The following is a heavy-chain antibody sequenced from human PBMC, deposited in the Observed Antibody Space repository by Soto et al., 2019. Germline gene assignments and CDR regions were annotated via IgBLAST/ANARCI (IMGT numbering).Heavy chain of an antibody. V-gene: IGHV1-18*01. CDR1: GYTFTSYG. J-gene: IGHJ5*02. CDR3: ARDHDFGSSGYYGWFEP. Sequence: ASVKVSCKASGYTFTSYGISWVRQAPGQGLEWMGWISAYNGNTNYAQKLQGRVTMTTDTSTSTAYMELRSLRSDDTAVYYCARDHDFGSSGYYGWFEPWGQGTLVTVSS. D-gene: IGHD3-22*01. CDR2: ISAYNGNT.